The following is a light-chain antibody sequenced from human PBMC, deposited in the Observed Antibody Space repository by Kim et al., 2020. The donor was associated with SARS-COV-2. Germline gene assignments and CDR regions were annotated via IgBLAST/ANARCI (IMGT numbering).Light chain of an antibody. V-gene: IGKV1-9*01. CDR1: QDLSSS. CDR3: QQLNYNPLT. J-gene: IGKJ4*01. Sequence: ASGGDRVTITGRASQDLSSSFAWYQQKPGKAPNLLIYDASTLQSGVPSRFSGSGSGTEFALTISSLQPEDFATYYCQQLNYNPLTFGGGTKVDIK. CDR2: DAS.